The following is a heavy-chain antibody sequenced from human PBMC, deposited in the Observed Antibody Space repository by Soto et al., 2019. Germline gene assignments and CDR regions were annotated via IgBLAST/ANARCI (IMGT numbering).Heavy chain of an antibody. CDR2: IYPGDSDT. D-gene: IGHD4-17*01. CDR1: GYSFTSYW. V-gene: IGHV5-51*01. Sequence: PGESLKISCKGSGYSFTSYWIGWVRQMPGKGLEWMGIIYPGDSDTRYSPSFQGQVTISADKSISTAYLQWSSLKASDTAMYYCARCDYGDSPYYYYYYGMDVWGQGTTVTVSS. J-gene: IGHJ6*02. CDR3: ARCDYGDSPYYYYYYGMDV.